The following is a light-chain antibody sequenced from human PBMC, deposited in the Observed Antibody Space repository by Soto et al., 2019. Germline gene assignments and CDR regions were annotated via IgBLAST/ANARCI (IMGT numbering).Light chain of an antibody. CDR1: QSVSSN. V-gene: IGKV3-15*01. CDR3: QQYADWPRT. Sequence: DIVLTQSPATLSVSPGERATLSCRSSQSVSSNLAWYQQKPGQAPSLLIYGASTRATGIPARFSGSRSGTECTLTISSLQSGDVAVYYCQQYADWPRTFGQGTKVDIK. J-gene: IGKJ1*01. CDR2: GAS.